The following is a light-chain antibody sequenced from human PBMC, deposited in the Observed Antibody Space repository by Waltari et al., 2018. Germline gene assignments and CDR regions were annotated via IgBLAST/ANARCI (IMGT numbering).Light chain of an antibody. Sequence: QSALTQPASVSGSPGQSITISCTGTSSDVGNYNLVSWYQKHPGKAPKLMIYEVNKRPSGASNRFAGSKSGNTASLTISGLQAEDEADYYCSSYAGSNTYMIFGGGTELTVL. J-gene: IGLJ2*01. CDR2: EVN. CDR3: SSYAGSNTYMI. V-gene: IGLV2-23*02. CDR1: SSDVGNYNL.